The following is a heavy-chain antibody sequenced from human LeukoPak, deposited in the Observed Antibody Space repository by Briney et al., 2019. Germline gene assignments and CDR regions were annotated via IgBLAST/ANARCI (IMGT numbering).Heavy chain of an antibody. CDR2: INPDSGGT. CDR3: ARAFCSGGDCYSKSNFDS. J-gene: IGHJ4*02. CDR1: GYTFTAYD. V-gene: IGHV1-2*02. Sequence: ASVKVSCKASGYTFTAYDMHWVRQAPGQRRKGMGWINPDSGGTNYAQKFQGRVTMTSDTSITTAYMELSRLRSDDTAVYSCARAFCSGGDCYSKSNFDSWGQGTLVTVSS. D-gene: IGHD2-15*01.